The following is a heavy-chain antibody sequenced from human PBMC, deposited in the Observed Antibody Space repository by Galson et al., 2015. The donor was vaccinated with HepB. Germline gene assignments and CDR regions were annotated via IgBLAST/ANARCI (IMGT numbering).Heavy chain of an antibody. J-gene: IGHJ4*02. V-gene: IGHV1-24*01. CDR3: ATGVPYYYGSGSYYYFDY. CDR1: GYTLTELS. D-gene: IGHD3-10*01. CDR2: FDPEDGET. Sequence: SVKVSCKVSGYTLTELSMHWVRQAPGKGLEWMGGFDPEDGETIYAQKFQGRVTMTEDTSTDTAYMELSSLRSEDTAVYYCATGVPYYYGSGSYYYFDYWGQGTLVTVSS.